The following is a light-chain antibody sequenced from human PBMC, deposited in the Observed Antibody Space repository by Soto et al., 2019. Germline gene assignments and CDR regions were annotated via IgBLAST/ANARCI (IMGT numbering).Light chain of an antibody. V-gene: IGKV3-20*01. CDR3: QQYGSSSWT. J-gene: IGKJ1*01. CDR1: QSVSRSY. CDR2: GAS. Sequence: EIVLTQSPGTLSLSPGERATLSCRASQSVSRSYLAWYQQKPGQAPRLLIYGASSRATGIPDRFSGSGSGTDFNFTISRLEPEDFAVYYCQQYGSSSWTFGQGTKVEIK.